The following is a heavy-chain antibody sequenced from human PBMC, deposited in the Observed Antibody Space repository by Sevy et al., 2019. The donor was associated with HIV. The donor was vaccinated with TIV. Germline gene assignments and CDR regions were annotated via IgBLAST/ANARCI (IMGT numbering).Heavy chain of an antibody. CDR1: GYTFTALD. J-gene: IGHJ4*02. V-gene: IGHV1-8*01. CDR2: MNPNTGQT. Sequence: ASVKVSCKASGYTFTALDINWVRQATGQGLEWMGWMNPNTGQTDYSQRFQGRVTMTRDTSISTAYMELHSLRSDDTAIYYCLKGISAGVVYWGQGTQVTVSS. CDR3: LKGISAGVVY. D-gene: IGHD6-13*01.